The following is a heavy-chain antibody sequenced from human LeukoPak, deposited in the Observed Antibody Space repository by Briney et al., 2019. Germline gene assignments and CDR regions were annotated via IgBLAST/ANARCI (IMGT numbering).Heavy chain of an antibody. CDR1: GFTFSSYE. D-gene: IGHD1-20*01. CDR2: ISSSGSTI. CDR3: ARGYRITGTTYYYYGMDV. Sequence: GGSLRLSCAASGFTFSSYEMNWVRQAPGKGLEWVSYISSSGSTIYYADSVKGRFTISRDNAKNSLYLQMNSLRAEDTAVYYCARGYRITGTTYYYYGMDVWGQGTTVTVSS. J-gene: IGHJ6*02. V-gene: IGHV3-48*03.